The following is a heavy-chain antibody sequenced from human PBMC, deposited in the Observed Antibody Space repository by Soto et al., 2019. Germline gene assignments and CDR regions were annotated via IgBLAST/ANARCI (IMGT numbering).Heavy chain of an antibody. CDR1: GFTFGSYA. V-gene: IGHV3-30-3*01. J-gene: IGHJ4*02. D-gene: IGHD6-19*01. CDR2: ISYDGSNK. CDR3: VRDTSPYSSGWHNRHFDY. Sequence: GGSLRLSCAASGFTFGSYAMSWFRQAPGKGLEWVAVISYDGSNKYYADSVRGRFTISRDNSKTLYLQMNTLRGEDTALYYCVRDTSPYSSGWHNRHFDYWGQGTLVAVSS.